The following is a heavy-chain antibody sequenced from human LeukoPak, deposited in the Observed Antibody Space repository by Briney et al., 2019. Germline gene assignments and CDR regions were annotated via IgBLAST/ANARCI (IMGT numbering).Heavy chain of an antibody. CDR1: GGSFSGYY. Sequence: SETLSLTCAVYGGSFSGYYWSWIRQPPGKGLEWIGEINHSGSTNYNPSLKSRVTISVDTSKNQFSLKLSSVTAADTAVYYCTRGLIRNCGGDCYSGGFDYWGQGTLVTVSS. CDR2: INHSGST. V-gene: IGHV4-34*01. J-gene: IGHJ4*02. CDR3: TRGLIRNCGGDCYSGGFDY. D-gene: IGHD2-21*02.